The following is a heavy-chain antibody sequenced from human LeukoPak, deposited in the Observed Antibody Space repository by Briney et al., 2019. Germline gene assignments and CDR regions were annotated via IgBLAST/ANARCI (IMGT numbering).Heavy chain of an antibody. V-gene: IGHV3-74*03. CDR3: VRGREVRGRSMDV. CDR1: GFRLRDKW. CDR2: LRSSGNGT. Sequence: GGSLRLSCAVSGFRLRDKWMSWVRQAPGKGLEWVSRLRSSGNGTTYADSVKGRFTISRDNAKNTLFLQMNSLRIEDTAVYYCVRGREVRGRSMDVWGKGTTVIVSP. D-gene: IGHD3-10*01. J-gene: IGHJ6*04.